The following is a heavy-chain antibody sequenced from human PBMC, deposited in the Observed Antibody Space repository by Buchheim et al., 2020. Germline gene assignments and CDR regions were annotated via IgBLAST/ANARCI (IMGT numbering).Heavy chain of an antibody. D-gene: IGHD2-2*01. J-gene: IGHJ6*02. CDR1: GFTVSSNY. CDR2: ISYDGSNK. V-gene: IGHV3-30-3*01. CDR3: ARDHYCISTSCYFAHYYYYGMDV. Sequence: VQLVESGGGLVQPGGSLRLSCAASGFTVSSNYMSWVRQAPGKGLEWVAVISYDGSNKYYADSVKGRFTISRDNSKNTLYLQMNSLRAEDTAVYYCARDHYCISTSCYFAHYYYYGMDVWGQGTT.